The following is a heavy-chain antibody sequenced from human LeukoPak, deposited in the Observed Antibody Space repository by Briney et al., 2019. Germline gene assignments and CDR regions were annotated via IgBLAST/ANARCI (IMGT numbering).Heavy chain of an antibody. CDR3: ARDKYYVPEC. CDR1: GFAFNTYW. V-gene: IGHV3-74*01. J-gene: IGHJ4*02. Sequence: GGSLRLSCAASGFAFNTYWMHWVRLAPGKGVVWVSHINTDGSSTTYADSVKGRFTISRDNAKNALYLQMNSLRAEDTAVYYCARDKYYVPECWGQGTLVTVSS. D-gene: IGHD3-10*02. CDR2: INTDGSST.